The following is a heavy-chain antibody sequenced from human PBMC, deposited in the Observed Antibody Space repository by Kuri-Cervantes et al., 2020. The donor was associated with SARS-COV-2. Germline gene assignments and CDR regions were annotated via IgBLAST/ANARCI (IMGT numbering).Heavy chain of an antibody. J-gene: IGHJ4*02. CDR3: AREGYCSGGSCFDY. CDR1: GGSISSHY. Sequence: SETLSLTCTVSGGSISSHYWSWIRQPPGKGLEWIGYIYYSGSTNYNPSLKSRVTISVDTSKNQFSLKLSSVTAADTAVYYCAREGYCSGGSCFDYWGQGTLVTVSS. V-gene: IGHV4-59*11. CDR2: IYYSGST. D-gene: IGHD2-15*01.